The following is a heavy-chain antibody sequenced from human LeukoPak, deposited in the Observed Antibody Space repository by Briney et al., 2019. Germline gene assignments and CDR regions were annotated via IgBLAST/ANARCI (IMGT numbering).Heavy chain of an antibody. CDR2: ISGSGGST. CDR1: GFTFSLYG. Sequence: GGSLRLSCTASGFTFSLYGMHWVRQAPGKGLEWVSAISGSGGSTYYADSVKGRFTISRDNSKNTLYLQMNSLRAEDTAVYYCAKVPYYDFWSGQQAFDYWGQGTLVSVSS. CDR3: AKVPYYDFWSGQQAFDY. J-gene: IGHJ4*02. V-gene: IGHV3-23*01. D-gene: IGHD3-3*01.